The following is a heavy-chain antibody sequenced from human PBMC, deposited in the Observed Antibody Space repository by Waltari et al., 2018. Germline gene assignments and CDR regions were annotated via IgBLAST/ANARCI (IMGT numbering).Heavy chain of an antibody. D-gene: IGHD3-22*01. V-gene: IGHV4-59*01. CDR3: ARREYYDTGAFDI. CDR2: IYYSGST. Sequence: QVQLQESGPGLVKPSETLSLTCTVSGGSISSYYWSWIRQPPGKGLEWIGYIYYSGSTNYNPSLKSRVTISVDTSKNQFSLKLSSVTAADTAVYYCARREYYDTGAFDIWGQGTMVTVSS. J-gene: IGHJ3*02. CDR1: GGSISSYY.